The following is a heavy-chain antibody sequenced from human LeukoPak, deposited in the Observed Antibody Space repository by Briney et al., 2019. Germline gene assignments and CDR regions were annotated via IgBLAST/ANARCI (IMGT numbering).Heavy chain of an antibody. CDR3: ARDGSYDILTGYLPLDY. Sequence: SVKVSCKAPGGTFSSYAISWVRQAPGQGLEWMGRIIPIFGTANYAQKFQGRVTITTDESTSTAYMELSSLRSEDTAVYYCARDGSYDILTGYLPLDYWGQGTLVTVSS. D-gene: IGHD3-9*01. CDR2: IIPIFGTA. CDR1: GGTFSSYA. V-gene: IGHV1-69*05. J-gene: IGHJ4*02.